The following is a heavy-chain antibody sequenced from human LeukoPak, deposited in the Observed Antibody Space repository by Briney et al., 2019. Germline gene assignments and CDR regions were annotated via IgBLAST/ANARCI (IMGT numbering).Heavy chain of an antibody. CDR3: ARDSYYDSSVGDAFDI. Sequence: SVNVSCKASGGTFSSYAISWVRQAPGQGLEWMGGIIPIFGTANYAQKFQGRVTITADESTSTAYMELSSLRSEDTAVYYCARDSYYDSSVGDAFDIWGQGTMVTVSS. J-gene: IGHJ3*02. CDR2: IIPIFGTA. D-gene: IGHD3-22*01. V-gene: IGHV1-69*13. CDR1: GGTFSSYA.